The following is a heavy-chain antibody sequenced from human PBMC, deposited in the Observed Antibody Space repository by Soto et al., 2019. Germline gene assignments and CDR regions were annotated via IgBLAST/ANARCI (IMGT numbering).Heavy chain of an antibody. V-gene: IGHV5-10-1*01. CDR2: IDPSDSYT. CDR3: ASRHSSSSAFDP. D-gene: IGHD6-13*01. CDR1: GYSFTSYW. J-gene: IGHJ5*02. Sequence: PGESLKISCKGSGYSFTSYWINWVRQMPGKGLEWMGRIDPSDSYTNYSPSFQGHVTISADKSISTAYLQWSSLKASGTAMYYCASRHSSSSAFDPWGQGTLVTVSS.